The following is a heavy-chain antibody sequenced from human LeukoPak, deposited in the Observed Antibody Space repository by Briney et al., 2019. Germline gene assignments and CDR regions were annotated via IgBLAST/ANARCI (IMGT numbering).Heavy chain of an antibody. Sequence: EGSLRLSCAASGFTFSSYEMSWVRQAPGKGLEWVSDISSSGSTIYYADSVKGRFTISRDNAKNSLYLQMNSLRAEDTAVYCCARDHSEHSSGGYLRPPFDYWGQGTLVTVSS. CDR1: GFTFSSYE. CDR2: ISSSGSTI. J-gene: IGHJ4*02. CDR3: ARDHSEHSSGGYLRPPFDY. V-gene: IGHV3-48*03. D-gene: IGHD6-19*01.